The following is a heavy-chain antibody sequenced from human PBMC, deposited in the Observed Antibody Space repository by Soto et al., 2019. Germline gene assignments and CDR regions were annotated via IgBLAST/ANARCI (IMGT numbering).Heavy chain of an antibody. Sequence: PSETLSLTCAVYGGSFSGYYWSWIRQPPGKGLEWIGEINHSGSTNYNPSLKSRVTISVDTPKNQFSLKLSSVTAADTAVYYCARERRIVGALNWFDPWGQGTLVTVSS. V-gene: IGHV4-34*01. CDR3: ARERRIVGALNWFDP. CDR1: GGSFSGYY. CDR2: INHSGST. J-gene: IGHJ5*02. D-gene: IGHD1-26*01.